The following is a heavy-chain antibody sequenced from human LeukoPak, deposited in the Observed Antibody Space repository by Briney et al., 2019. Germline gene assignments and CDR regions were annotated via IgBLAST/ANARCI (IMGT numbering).Heavy chain of an antibody. D-gene: IGHD6-6*01. J-gene: IGHJ4*02. CDR2: ISGSGGST. CDR3: AKHKGAQLVLDY. CDR1: GFTFRSYW. Sequence: GGSLRLSCAASGFTFRSYWLSWVRQAPGKGLEWVSAISGSGGSTYYADSVKGRFTISRDNSKNTLYLQMNSLRAEDTAVYYCAKHKGAQLVLDYWGQGTLVTVSS. V-gene: IGHV3-23*01.